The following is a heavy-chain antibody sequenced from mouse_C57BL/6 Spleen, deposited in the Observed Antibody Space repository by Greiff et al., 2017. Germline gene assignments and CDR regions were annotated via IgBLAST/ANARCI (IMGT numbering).Heavy chain of an antibody. Sequence: VQLQQSGPELVKPGASVKMSCKASGYTFTDYNMHWVKQSHGKSLEWIGYINPNNGGTSYNQKFKGKATLTVNKSSSTAYMELRSLTSEDSAVYYCARDGYYEEDWFAYWGQGTLVTVSA. CDR2: INPNNGGT. CDR3: ARDGYYEEDWFAY. V-gene: IGHV1-22*01. CDR1: GYTFTDYN. D-gene: IGHD2-3*01. J-gene: IGHJ3*01.